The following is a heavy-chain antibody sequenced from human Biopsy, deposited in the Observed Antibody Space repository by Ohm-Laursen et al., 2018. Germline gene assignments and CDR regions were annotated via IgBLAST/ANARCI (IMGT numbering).Heavy chain of an antibody. J-gene: IGHJ4*02. CDR3: ATSLPSHWGSAALEN. CDR2: IYYSGST. CDR1: GGSITSYY. Sequence: SQTLSLTYTVSGGSITSYYRSWIRRPPGKRLEWIGYIYYSGSTNYNPSHKSRVTISEDRSKNQFSLKLKSVTAADTAVYYCATSLPSHWGSAALENWGQGILVTVSS. D-gene: IGHD6-6*01. V-gene: IGHV4-59*12.